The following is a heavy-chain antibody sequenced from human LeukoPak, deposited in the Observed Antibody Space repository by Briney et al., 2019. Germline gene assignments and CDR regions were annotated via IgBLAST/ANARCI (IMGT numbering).Heavy chain of an antibody. CDR3: ARGDSGFSAYYFDY. CDR1: GDSVSSNSAA. V-gene: IGHV6-1*01. CDR2: TYYRSKWYN. Sequence: NPSQTLSLTCDISGDSVSSNSAAWNWIRQSPSRGLEWLGRTYYRSKWYNDYAISVKSRMTINADTSKNQFSLQLNSVTPEDTAVYYCARGDSGFSAYYFDYWGQGTLVTVSS. D-gene: IGHD6-25*01. J-gene: IGHJ4*02.